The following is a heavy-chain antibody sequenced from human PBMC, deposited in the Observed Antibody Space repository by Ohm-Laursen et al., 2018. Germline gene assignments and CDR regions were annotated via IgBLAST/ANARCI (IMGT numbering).Heavy chain of an antibody. CDR1: GGSFSGYY. V-gene: IGHV4-34*01. CDR2: INHSGST. CDR3: ARVLARYYDSSGYGY. Sequence: GTLSLTCAVYGGSFSGYYWSWIRQPPGKGLEWIGEINHSGSTNYNPSLKSRVTISVDTSKNQFSLKLSFVTAADTAVYYCARVLARYYDSSGYGYWGQGTLVTVSS. D-gene: IGHD3-22*01. J-gene: IGHJ4*02.